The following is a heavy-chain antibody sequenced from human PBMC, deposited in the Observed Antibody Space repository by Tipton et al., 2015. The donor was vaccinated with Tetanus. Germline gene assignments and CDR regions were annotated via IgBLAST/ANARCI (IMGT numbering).Heavy chain of an antibody. CDR1: GGSSSSFY. V-gene: IGHV4-34*01. D-gene: IGHD1-1*01. CDR3: ARANNEFPKKGPFDY. Sequence: TLSLTCGVSGGSSSSFYWSWIRQPPGKGLEWIGEINHRGGTSYSPSLKSRVTISVDTSKSQFSLNMTSVTAADTAVYYCARANNEFPKKGPFDYWGQGALVIVSS. J-gene: IGHJ4*02. CDR2: INHRGGT.